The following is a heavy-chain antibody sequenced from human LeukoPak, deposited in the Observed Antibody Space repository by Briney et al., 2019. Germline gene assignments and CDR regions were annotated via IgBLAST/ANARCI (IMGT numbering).Heavy chain of an antibody. V-gene: IGHV4-34*01. CDR3: ARALYDSSGYTH. J-gene: IGHJ4*02. D-gene: IGHD3-22*01. CDR1: GGSISSYY. CDR2: INHSGST. Sequence: TSETLSLTCTVSGGSISSYYWSWIRQPPGKGLEWIGEINHSGSTNYNPSLKSRVTISVDTSKNQFSLKLSSVTAADTAVYYCARALYDSSGYTHWGQGTLVTVSS.